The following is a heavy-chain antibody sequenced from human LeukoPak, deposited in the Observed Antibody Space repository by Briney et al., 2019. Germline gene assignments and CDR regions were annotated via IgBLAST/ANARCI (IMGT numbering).Heavy chain of an antibody. CDR3: ARSAGHFDY. J-gene: IGHJ4*02. V-gene: IGHV6-1*01. Sequence: SQTLSLTCAISGDSLSSNSAAWNWIRQSPSRGLEWLGRTYYRSKLHNDYTLSVKSRITINPDTSKNQFSLQLNSVTPEDMAVYYCARSAGHFDYWGQGTLVTVSS. CDR1: GDSLSSNSAA. CDR2: TYYRSKLHN.